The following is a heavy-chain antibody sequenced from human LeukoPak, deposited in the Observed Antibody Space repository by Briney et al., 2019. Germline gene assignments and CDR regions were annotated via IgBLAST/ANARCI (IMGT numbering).Heavy chain of an antibody. CDR3: SRVAGVRGLAKYYYMDV. CDR1: GFTSGEYA. CDR2: IRSKGYGGTT. D-gene: IGHD3-10*01. Sequence: GGSLRLSCTASGFTSGEYALNWFRQAPGKGLEWVGLIRSKGYGGTTEYAAPGKGRFTVARDDSKSITYLQMNSLKTEDTAVYYCSRVAGVRGLAKYYYMDVWGKGATVTVSS. V-gene: IGHV3-49*03. J-gene: IGHJ6*03.